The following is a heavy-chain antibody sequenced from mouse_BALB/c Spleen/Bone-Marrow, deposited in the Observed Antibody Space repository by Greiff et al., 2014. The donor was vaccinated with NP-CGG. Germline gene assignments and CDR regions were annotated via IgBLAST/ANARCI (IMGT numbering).Heavy chain of an antibody. J-gene: IGHJ3*01. V-gene: IGHV1S81*02. Sequence: VQLQQSGAELVKPGASVKLSCKATGYTFTTYWMQWVKQRPGHGLEWIGEINPSNGSTNYNEKFKSKTTLTVETSSNTAYMQLSSLTSEDSAVYYCARGDGKSVFAYWGQGTLVTVSA. CDR1: GYTFTTYW. CDR2: INPSNGST. D-gene: IGHD2-1*01. CDR3: ARGDGKSVFAY.